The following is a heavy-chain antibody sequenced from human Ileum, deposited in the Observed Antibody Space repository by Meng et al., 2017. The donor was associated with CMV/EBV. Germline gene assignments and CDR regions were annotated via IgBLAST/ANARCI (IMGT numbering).Heavy chain of an antibody. CDR3: AKLKGTSYYTSADY. CDR2: ISDSGGRT. J-gene: IGHJ4*02. D-gene: IGHD2-2*02. V-gene: IGHV3-23*01. CDR1: GFIFTSYA. Sequence: GESLKISCAASGFIFTSYAMSWVRQAPGKGLEWVSVISDSGGRTYDADSVKGRFTISRDTYKNTLFLQMNSLRAEDTAVYYCAKLKGTSYYTSADYWGQGTLVTVSS.